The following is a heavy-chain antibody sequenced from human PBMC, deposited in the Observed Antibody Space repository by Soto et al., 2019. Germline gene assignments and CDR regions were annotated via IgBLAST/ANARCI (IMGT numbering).Heavy chain of an antibody. J-gene: IGHJ5*02. CDR3: ARDYPPDYYDSSGYYFGGWFDL. Sequence: VKVACKASRYTVTVYYMHWVRQAPGQGLEWMGWINPNSGGTNYAQKFQGRVTMTRDTSISTAYMELSRLRFDDTAVYYCARDYPPDYYDSSGYYFGGWFDLWGQGTLVTVSS. D-gene: IGHD3-22*01. CDR2: INPNSGGT. CDR1: RYTVTVYY. V-gene: IGHV1-2*02.